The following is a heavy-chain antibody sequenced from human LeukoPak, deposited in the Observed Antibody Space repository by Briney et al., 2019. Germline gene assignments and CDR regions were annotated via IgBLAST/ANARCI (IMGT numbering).Heavy chain of an antibody. CDR1: GGSISSCY. CDR3: ATAGIVARRYFDY. D-gene: IGHD1-26*01. J-gene: IGHJ4*02. V-gene: IGHV4-59*08. CDR2: IHYSGTT. Sequence: SETLSLTCTVSGGSISSCYWSWIRQPPGKGLEWIGYIHYSGTTNYSPSLKSRVTISVDTSKNQFSLKLSSVTAADTAVYYCATAGIVARRYFDYWGQGTLVTVSS.